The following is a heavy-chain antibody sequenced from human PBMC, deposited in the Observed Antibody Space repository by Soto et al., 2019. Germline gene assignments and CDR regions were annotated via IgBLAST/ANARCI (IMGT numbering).Heavy chain of an antibody. CDR2: VYDSGST. Sequence: SETLSLTCTVSGGSISSNYCSWIRQPPGKGLEWIGYVYDSGSTNYNPSLKSRVTISVDTSKNQFSLKLNSVTATDTAVYYCARGVAITIIRGVVIPYYFDYWGQGTLVTVSS. CDR1: GGSISSNY. V-gene: IGHV4-59*01. D-gene: IGHD3-10*01. CDR3: ARGVAITIIRGVVIPYYFDY. J-gene: IGHJ4*02.